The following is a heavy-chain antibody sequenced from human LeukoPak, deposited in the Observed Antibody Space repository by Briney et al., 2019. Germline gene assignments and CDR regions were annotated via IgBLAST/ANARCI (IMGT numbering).Heavy chain of an antibody. CDR1: GGSISSSNW. D-gene: IGHD5-12*01. Sequence: SSGTLSLTCAVSGGSISSSNWWSWVRQPPGKGLEWIGYIYYSGSTNYNPSLKSRATTSVNTSKNQFSLKLTSVTAADTAVYYCARDRGGYSGYYERRGEFDYWGQGTLVTVSS. J-gene: IGHJ4*02. CDR2: IYYSGST. CDR3: ARDRGGYSGYYERRGEFDY. V-gene: IGHV4-4*02.